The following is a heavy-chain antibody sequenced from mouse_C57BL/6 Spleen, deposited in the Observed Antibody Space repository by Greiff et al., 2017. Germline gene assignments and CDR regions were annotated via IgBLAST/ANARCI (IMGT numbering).Heavy chain of an antibody. D-gene: IGHD1-1*01. J-gene: IGHJ1*03. V-gene: IGHV1-15*01. CDR1: GYTFTDYE. CDR3: TRGGGSSGVYWYFEG. CDR2: IDPETGGT. Sequence: VQLQQSGAELVRPGASVTLSCKASGYTFTDYEMHWVKQTPVHGLEWIGDIDPETGGTAYNQKFKGKARMTAEKSSNTAYMELRSLTSEDSAVYYCTRGGGSSGVYWYFEGWGTGTTVTVSS.